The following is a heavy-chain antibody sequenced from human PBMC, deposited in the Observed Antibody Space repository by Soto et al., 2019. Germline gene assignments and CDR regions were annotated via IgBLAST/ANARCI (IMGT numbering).Heavy chain of an antibody. CDR2: MNPNSGNT. D-gene: IGHD3-3*01. CDR1: GYTFTSYD. J-gene: IGHJ3*02. CDR3: ARGVTIFGVVTHDAFDI. Sequence: GASVKVSCTASGYTFTSYDSNWVRQATGQGLEWMGWMNPNSGNTGYAQKFQGRVTMTRNTSISTAYMELSSLRSEDTAVYYCARGVTIFGVVTHDAFDIWGQGTMVTVSS. V-gene: IGHV1-8*01.